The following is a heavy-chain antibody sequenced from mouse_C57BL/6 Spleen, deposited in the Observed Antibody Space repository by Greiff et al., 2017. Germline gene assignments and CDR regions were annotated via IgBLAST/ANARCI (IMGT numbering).Heavy chain of an antibody. V-gene: IGHV2-2*01. CDR2: IWSGGST. Sequence: VQVVESGPGLVQPSQSLSITCTVSGFSLTSYGVHWVRQSPGKGLEWLGVIWSGGSTDYNAAFISRLSISKDNSKSQVFFKMNSLQADDTAIYYCGRENYYGSSYRYFDGWGTGTTVTVSS. CDR1: GFSLTSYG. D-gene: IGHD1-1*01. J-gene: IGHJ1*03. CDR3: GRENYYGSSYRYFDG.